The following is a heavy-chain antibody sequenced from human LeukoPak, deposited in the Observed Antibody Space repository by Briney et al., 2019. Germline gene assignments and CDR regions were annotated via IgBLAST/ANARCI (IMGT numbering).Heavy chain of an antibody. D-gene: IGHD3-10*01. CDR3: ARDYGSGSSYDYFYYTLDV. Sequence: SETLSLTCAVSGYSISSGYYWDWIRQPPGKGLEWIGSIYHSGSTYYNPSLKSRVTISIDTSKNEFSLRLSSVTAADTAVYYCARDYGSGSSYDYFYYTLDVWGKGTTVTVSS. V-gene: IGHV4-38-2*02. CDR1: GYSISSGYY. CDR2: IYHSGST. J-gene: IGHJ6*04.